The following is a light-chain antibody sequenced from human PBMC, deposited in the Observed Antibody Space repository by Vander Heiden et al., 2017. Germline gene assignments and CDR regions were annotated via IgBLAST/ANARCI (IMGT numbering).Light chain of an antibody. V-gene: IGKV1-5*03. J-gene: IGKJ2*01. CDR3: QQDSTSSYT. Sequence: IQMTQSPSTLSSSVGYRVTITCRASQSISNWLAWYQQKPGKPPNLLIYQASTLENGVPSRFSDSGSGTEFILTISSLQPDDFATYYCQQDSTSSYTFGQGTKLEIK. CDR2: QAS. CDR1: QSISNW.